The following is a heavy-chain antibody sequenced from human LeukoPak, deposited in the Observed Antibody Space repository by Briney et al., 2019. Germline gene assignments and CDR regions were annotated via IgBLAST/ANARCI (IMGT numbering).Heavy chain of an antibody. CDR3: ARVTTETGYYYYYYMDV. Sequence: SETLSLTCTVSGGSISRYYWSWLRQPPGKGLEWIGYIYYSGSTNYNPSLKSRVTISVDTSKNQFSLKLSSVTAADTAVYYCARVTTETGYYYYYYMDVWGKGTTVTVSS. CDR1: GGSISRYY. D-gene: IGHD4-17*01. J-gene: IGHJ6*03. CDR2: IYYSGST. V-gene: IGHV4-59*01.